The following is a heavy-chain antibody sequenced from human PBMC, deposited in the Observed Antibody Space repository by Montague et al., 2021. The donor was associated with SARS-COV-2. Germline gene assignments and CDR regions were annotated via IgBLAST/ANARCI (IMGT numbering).Heavy chain of an antibody. CDR1: GGSISTSSYY. CDR2: IYYSGST. Sequence: SETLSLTCTVSGGSISTSSYYWGWIRQPPGKGLDWIGSIYYSGSTYYNPSLKSRVTISVDTSKNQFSLKLSSVTAADTAVYYCAMRGVALDAFDIWGQGTMVIVSS. V-gene: IGHV4-39*01. D-gene: IGHD5-12*01. CDR3: AMRGVALDAFDI. J-gene: IGHJ3*02.